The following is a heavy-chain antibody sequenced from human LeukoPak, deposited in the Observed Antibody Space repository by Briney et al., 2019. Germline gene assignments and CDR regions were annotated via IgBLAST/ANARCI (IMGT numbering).Heavy chain of an antibody. CDR3: ARGRITMVRGVPENWFDP. CDR2: IWYDGSNK. J-gene: IGHJ5*02. CDR1: GFTFSSYG. D-gene: IGHD3-10*01. Sequence: GGSLRLSCAASGFTFSSYGMHWVRQAPGKGLEWVAVIWYDGSNKYYADSVKGRLTISRDNSKNTLYLQMNSLRAEDTAVYYCARGRITMVRGVPENWFDPWGQGALVTVSS. V-gene: IGHV3-33*01.